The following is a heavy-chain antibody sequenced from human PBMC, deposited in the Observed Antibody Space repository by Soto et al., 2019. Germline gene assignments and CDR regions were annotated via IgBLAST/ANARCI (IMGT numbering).Heavy chain of an antibody. J-gene: IGHJ4*02. D-gene: IGHD6-13*01. Sequence: GGSLRLSCAASGFTFRNAWMNWVRQAPGKGLEWVGRIKSKTDGGTTDYAAPVKGRFTISRDDSENTLYLQMNSLKTEDTAVYYCTTERWAAGFFDYWGQGTLVTVSS. V-gene: IGHV3-15*01. CDR1: GFTFRNAW. CDR2: IKSKTDGGTT. CDR3: TTERWAAGFFDY.